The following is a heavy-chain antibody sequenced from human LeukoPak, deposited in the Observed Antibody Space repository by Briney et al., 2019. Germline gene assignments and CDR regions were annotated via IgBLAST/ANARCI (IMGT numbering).Heavy chain of an antibody. J-gene: IGHJ4*02. Sequence: SSVKVSCKASGGTFSSYAISWMRQAPGQGLEWMGGIIPIFGTANYAQKFQGRVTITTDESTSTAYMELSSLRSEDTAVYYCASTPYYYDSSGYYYCDYWGQGTLVTVSS. CDR2: IIPIFGTA. D-gene: IGHD3-22*01. CDR1: GGTFSSYA. V-gene: IGHV1-69*05. CDR3: ASTPYYYDSSGYYYCDY.